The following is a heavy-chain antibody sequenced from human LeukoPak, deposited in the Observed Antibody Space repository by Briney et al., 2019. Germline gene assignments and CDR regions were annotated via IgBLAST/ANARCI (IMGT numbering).Heavy chain of an antibody. Sequence: PGGSLRLSCAASGFTFSSYAMSWIRQPPGKGLEWIGEINHSGSTNYNPSLKSRVTISVDTSKNQFFLKLSSVTAADTAVYYCARLIVVLNLHFDYWGQGTLVTVSS. D-gene: IGHD3-22*01. CDR3: ARLIVVLNLHFDY. V-gene: IGHV4-34*01. J-gene: IGHJ4*02. CDR2: INHSGST. CDR1: GFTFSSYA.